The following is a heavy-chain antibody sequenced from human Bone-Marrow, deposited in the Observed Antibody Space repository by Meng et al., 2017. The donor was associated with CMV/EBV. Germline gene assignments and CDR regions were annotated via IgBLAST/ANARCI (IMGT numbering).Heavy chain of an antibody. V-gene: IGHV3-30*04. Sequence: SCAASGFTFSSYAMRWVRQAPGKGLEWVAVISYDGSNKYYADSVKGRFTISRDNSKNTLYLQMNSLRAEDTAVYYCARDQFYYCSGPLDYWGHGTLVTVSS. CDR3: ARDQFYYCSGPLDY. CDR1: GFTFSSYA. D-gene: IGHD3-10*01. CDR2: ISYDGSNK. J-gene: IGHJ4*01.